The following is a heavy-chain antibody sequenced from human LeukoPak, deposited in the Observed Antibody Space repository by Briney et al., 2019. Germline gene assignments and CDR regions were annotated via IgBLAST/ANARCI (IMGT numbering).Heavy chain of an antibody. Sequence: GGSLRLSCAASGFTFSSYGMHWVRQAPGKGLEWVAVISYDGSNKYYADSVKGRFTFSRDNAKNSLYLQMNSLRAEDTAVYYCARDPLGIPPVGYYGMDVWGQGTTVTVSS. D-gene: IGHD7-27*01. J-gene: IGHJ6*02. CDR3: ARDPLGIPPVGYYGMDV. CDR1: GFTFSSYG. V-gene: IGHV3-30*03. CDR2: ISYDGSNK.